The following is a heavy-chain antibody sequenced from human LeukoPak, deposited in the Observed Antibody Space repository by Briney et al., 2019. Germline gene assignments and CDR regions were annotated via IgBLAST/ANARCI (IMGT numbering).Heavy chain of an antibody. J-gene: IGHJ4*02. CDR3: ATNTRAYAVLLAY. V-gene: IGHV3-7*01. CDR1: GFTFSSSW. CDR2: INQDGGQK. Sequence: GGSLRLSCAASGFTFSSSWMIWARQAPGKGLEWVANINQDGGQKYYLDSVKGRFTISRDNADNSLYLQMDGLRAEDTAVYYCATNTRAYAVLLAYWGRVPWSPSPQ. D-gene: IGHD4-17*01.